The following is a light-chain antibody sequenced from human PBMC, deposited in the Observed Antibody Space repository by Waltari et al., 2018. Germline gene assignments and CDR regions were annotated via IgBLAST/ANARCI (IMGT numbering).Light chain of an antibody. Sequence: DIQMTQSPSTLSASVGDRVTITCRASQSIDNWLAWYQQKPGKAPNLLIYTASSLESGVPSRFSGSGSGTEFTLTISSLQPDDFATYYCQQYHSYPGTFGQGTKVEIK. CDR2: TAS. V-gene: IGKV1-5*03. J-gene: IGKJ1*01. CDR3: QQYHSYPGT. CDR1: QSIDNW.